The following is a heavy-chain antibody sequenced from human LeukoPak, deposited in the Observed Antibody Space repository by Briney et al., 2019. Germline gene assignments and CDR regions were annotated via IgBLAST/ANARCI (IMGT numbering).Heavy chain of an antibody. CDR2: IYYTGNL. Sequence: SETLSLTCTVSGDSVSSYYWSWIRQPPGKGLEWIAYIYYTGNLNYNPSPKSRVTISVDTSKNQFSLNLTSVTAADTAVYYCARAGSSWSFDYWGQGTLVTVSS. J-gene: IGHJ4*02. CDR1: GDSVSSYY. D-gene: IGHD6-13*01. V-gene: IGHV4-59*02. CDR3: ARAGSSWSFDY.